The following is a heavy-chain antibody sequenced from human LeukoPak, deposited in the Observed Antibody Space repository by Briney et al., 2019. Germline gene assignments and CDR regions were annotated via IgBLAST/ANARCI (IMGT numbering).Heavy chain of an antibody. D-gene: IGHD3-9*01. CDR1: GLTVSSNY. CDR2: IYSGGST. CDR3: ARANPYYDILTGYSFWFDP. Sequence: PGGSLRLSCAVSGLTVSSNYMSWVRQAPGKGLEWVSVIYSGGSTYYADSVKGRFTISRDNSKNTLYLQMNSLRAEDTAVYYCARANPYYDILTGYSFWFDPWGQGTLVTVSS. V-gene: IGHV3-66*01. J-gene: IGHJ5*02.